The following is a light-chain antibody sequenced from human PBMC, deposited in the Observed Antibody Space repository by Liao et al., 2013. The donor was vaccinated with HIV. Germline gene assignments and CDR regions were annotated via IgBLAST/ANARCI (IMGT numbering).Light chain of an antibody. V-gene: IGLV3-21*04. CDR1: NIGSKN. J-gene: IGLJ2*01. CDR2: YDS. CDR3: QVWDSGSDQVL. Sequence: SYELTQPPSVSVAPGKTARISCGGNNIGSKNVHWYQQRPGQAPILVIYYDSNRPSGIPERFSGSNSGNTATLTITRVEAGDEADYYCQVWDSGSDQVLFGGGTKLTVL.